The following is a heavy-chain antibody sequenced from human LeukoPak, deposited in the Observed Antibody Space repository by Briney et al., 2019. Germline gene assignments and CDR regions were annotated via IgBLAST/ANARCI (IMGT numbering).Heavy chain of an antibody. V-gene: IGHV3-21*01. Sequence: PGGSLRLSCAASGFTFSSYSMNWVRQAPGKGLEWVSSISSSSSYIYYADSVKGRFTISRDNAKNSLYLQMNSLRAEDTAVYYCARERSGHDSGPYYFDYWGQGTLVTVSS. CDR1: GFTFSSYS. J-gene: IGHJ4*02. CDR2: ISSSSSYI. D-gene: IGHD5-12*01. CDR3: ARERSGHDSGPYYFDY.